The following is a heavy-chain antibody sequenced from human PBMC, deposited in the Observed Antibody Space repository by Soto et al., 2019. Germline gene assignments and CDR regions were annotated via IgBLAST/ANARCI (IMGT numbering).Heavy chain of an antibody. Sequence: HEHLVQSGAEVKRPGASLKVSCKASGYRFTGYYIHWVRQAPGQGLEWMGWINPDSGATNYAQNFQGRVTVTRDTPISTASMDLTSLTSDATAVYYWARGDYGTGGYAFPYCDDWGQGTLVIVSS. V-gene: IGHV1-2*02. CDR2: INPDSGAT. J-gene: IGHJ4*02. CDR1: GYRFTGYY. CDR3: ARGDYGTGGYAFPYCDD. D-gene: IGHD2-8*02.